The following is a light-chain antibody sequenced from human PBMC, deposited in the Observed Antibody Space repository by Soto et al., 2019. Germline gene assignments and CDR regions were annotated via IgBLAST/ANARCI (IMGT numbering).Light chain of an antibody. CDR3: QQYYSTLLT. J-gene: IGKJ4*01. V-gene: IGKV4-1*01. CDR2: WAS. CDR1: QSVLYSSNNKNY. Sequence: DIVMTQSPDSLAVSLGERATINCKSSQSVLYSSNNKNYLAWYQQKPGQPPKQLIYWASTRESGVPDRFSGSGSGTDFTLTISSLQAEDVAVYYCQQYYSTLLTFGGGTKVDIK.